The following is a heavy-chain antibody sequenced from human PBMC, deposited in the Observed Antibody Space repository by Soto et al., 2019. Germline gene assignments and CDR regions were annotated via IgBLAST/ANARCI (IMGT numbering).Heavy chain of an antibody. Sequence: XVCLRLSCAASGFTFSSYAMSWVRQPPGKGLEWVSAISGSGATTYYADSVKGRFTISRDNSKNTLYLQMNSLRVDDTAVYYCAKDMRFDPWGQGTLVTVSS. CDR2: ISGSGATT. CDR3: AKDMRFDP. D-gene: IGHD2-2*01. J-gene: IGHJ5*02. CDR1: GFTFSSYA. V-gene: IGHV3-23*01.